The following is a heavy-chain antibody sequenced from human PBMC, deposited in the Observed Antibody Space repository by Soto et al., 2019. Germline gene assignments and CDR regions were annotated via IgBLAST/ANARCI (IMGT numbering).Heavy chain of an antibody. CDR1: GYTFTSYD. CDR3: ARGSGGATGGYYGMDV. D-gene: IGHD1-26*01. V-gene: IGHV1-8*01. Sequence: ASVKVSCKASGYTFTSYDINWVRQATGQGLEWMGWMNPNSGNTGYAQKFQGRVTMTRNTSISTAYMELSSLRSEDTAVYYCARGSGGATGGYYGMDVCGQGPNVTVYS. CDR2: MNPNSGNT. J-gene: IGHJ6*02.